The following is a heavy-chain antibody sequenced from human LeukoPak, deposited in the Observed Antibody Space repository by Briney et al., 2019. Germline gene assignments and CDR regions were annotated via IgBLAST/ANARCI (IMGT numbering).Heavy chain of an antibody. V-gene: IGHV3-30-3*01. Sequence: GGSLRLSCAASGFTFSSYAMHWVRQAPGKGLEWVAVISYDGSNKYYADSVKGRCTISRDNSKNTLYLQMNSLRAEDTAVYYCAKQWLAAYYFDYWGQGTLVTVSS. CDR3: AKQWLAAYYFDY. J-gene: IGHJ4*02. CDR1: GFTFSSYA. D-gene: IGHD6-19*01. CDR2: ISYDGSNK.